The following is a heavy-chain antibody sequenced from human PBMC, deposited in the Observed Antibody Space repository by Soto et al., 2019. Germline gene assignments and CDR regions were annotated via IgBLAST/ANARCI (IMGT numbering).Heavy chain of an antibody. D-gene: IGHD6-19*01. V-gene: IGHV1-3*01. CDR2: INAGNGNT. CDR1: GYTLSSFG. Sequence: QAQLVQSGAEVKKPGASVKVSCKASGYTLSSFGIHWVRQAPGQRLEWMGWINAGNGNTKYSQKLQGRVTFSRATSANTAYMDLTSLTSEDTAVYYCVRTRQQWLDGDSWGQGSLVTVSS. CDR3: VRTRQQWLDGDS. J-gene: IGHJ4*02.